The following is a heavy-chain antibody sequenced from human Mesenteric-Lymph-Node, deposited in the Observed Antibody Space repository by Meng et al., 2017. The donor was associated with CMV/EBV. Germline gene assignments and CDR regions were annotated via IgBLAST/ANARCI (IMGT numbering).Heavy chain of an antibody. Sequence: GGSLRLSCAASGFTFSSYAISWVRQAPGQGLEWMGGIIPIFGTANYAQKFQGRVTFTTDESTSTAYMELSSLRSEDTAVYYCARDTYYDFWSGGGMDVWGQGTTVTVSS. V-gene: IGHV1-69*05. J-gene: IGHJ6*02. D-gene: IGHD3-3*01. CDR2: IIPIFGTA. CDR3: ARDTYYDFWSGGGMDV. CDR1: GFTFSSYA.